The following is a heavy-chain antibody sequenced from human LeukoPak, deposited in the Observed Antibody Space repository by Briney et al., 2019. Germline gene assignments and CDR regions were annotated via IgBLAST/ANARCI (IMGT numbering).Heavy chain of an antibody. J-gene: IGHJ4*02. D-gene: IGHD3-16*01. V-gene: IGHV4-4*09. CDR2: IYTSGST. CDR1: GGSISSYY. CDR3: ARHWGSYHFDY. Sequence: SETLSLTCTVPGGSISSYYWSWIRQPPGKGLEWIGYIYTSGSTNYNPSLKSRVTISVDTSKNQFSLKLSSVTAADTAVYYCARHWGSYHFDYWGQGTLVTVSS.